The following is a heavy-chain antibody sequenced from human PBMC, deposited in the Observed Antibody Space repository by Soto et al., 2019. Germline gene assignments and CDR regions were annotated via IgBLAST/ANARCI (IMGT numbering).Heavy chain of an antibody. CDR3: ARGGLGGYDSLFFDY. Sequence: SVKVSCKASGGTFSSYTISWVRQAPGQGLEWMGRIIPILGIANYAQKLQGRVTMTADKSTSTAYMELRSLRSEDTAVYYCARGGLGGYDSLFFDYWGQGTLVTVSS. CDR1: GGTFSSYT. V-gene: IGHV1-69*02. J-gene: IGHJ4*02. CDR2: IIPILGIA. D-gene: IGHD5-12*01.